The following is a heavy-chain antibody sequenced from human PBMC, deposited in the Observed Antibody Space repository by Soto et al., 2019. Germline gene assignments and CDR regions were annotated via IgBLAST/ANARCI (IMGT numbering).Heavy chain of an antibody. CDR3: ARDLGCSGGSCYSATYNWFDP. J-gene: IGHJ5*02. Sequence: GASVKVSCKASGYTFTGYYMHWVRQAPGQGLEWMGWINPNSGGTNYAQKFQGWVTMTTDTSMSTAYMELSRLRSDDTAVYYCARDLGCSGGSCYSATYNWFDPWGQGTLVTVSS. CDR2: INPNSGGT. D-gene: IGHD2-15*01. V-gene: IGHV1-2*04. CDR1: GYTFTGYY.